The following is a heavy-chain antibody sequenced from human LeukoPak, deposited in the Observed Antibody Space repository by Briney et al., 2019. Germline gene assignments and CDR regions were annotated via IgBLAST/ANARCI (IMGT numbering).Heavy chain of an antibody. CDR1: GFTFSSYS. D-gene: IGHD2-21*01. CDR2: ISSSSSYR. V-gene: IGHV3-21*01. CDR3: AREYSRAFDI. Sequence: GGSLRLSCAASGFTFSSYSMNWVRQAPGKGLEWVSSISSSSSYRYYADSLKGRFTISRDNAKNSLYLQMNSLRAEDRAVYYCAREYSRAFDIWGQGTMVTVSS. J-gene: IGHJ3*02.